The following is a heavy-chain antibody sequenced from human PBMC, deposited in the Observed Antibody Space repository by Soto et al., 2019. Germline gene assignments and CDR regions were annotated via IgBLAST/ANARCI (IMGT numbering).Heavy chain of an antibody. CDR2: IIPIFGTA. CDR1: GGTFSSYA. CDR3: ARLGGGYYYQHWFDP. J-gene: IGHJ5*02. Sequence: QVQLVQSGAEVKKPGSSVKVSCKASGGTFSSYAISWVRQAPGQGLEWMGGIIPIFGTANYAQKFQGRVTITADESTSTVYMGLSSLRSEDTAVYYCARLGGGYYYQHWFDPWGQGTLVTVSS. V-gene: IGHV1-69*01. D-gene: IGHD3-22*01.